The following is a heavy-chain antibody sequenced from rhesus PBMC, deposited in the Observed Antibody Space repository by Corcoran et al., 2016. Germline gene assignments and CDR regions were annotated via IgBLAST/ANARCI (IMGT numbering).Heavy chain of an antibody. V-gene: IGHV4-160*01. CDR1: GGSVSGYW. CDR3: ARHRMNTVTSYYFDY. Sequence: QVQLQQWGEGLVKPSETLSLTCAVYGGSVSGYWWGWIRQPPGKGLEWIGRIRSGGNTNYNPSLKSRVTISIDTSKNQFSLKLSSVTAADTAVYYCARHRMNTVTSYYFDYWGQGVLVTVSS. D-gene: IGHD4-23*01. CDR2: IRSGGNT. J-gene: IGHJ4*01.